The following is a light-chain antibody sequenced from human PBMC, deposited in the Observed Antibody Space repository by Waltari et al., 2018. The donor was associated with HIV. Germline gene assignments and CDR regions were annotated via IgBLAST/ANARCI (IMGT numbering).Light chain of an antibody. CDR3: QQRSNWPPWT. Sequence: EIVLTQSPATLTLSPGERATLSGRASQSVSSYLAWYQQKPGQAPRLLIYDASNRATGIPARFSGSGSGTDFTLTISSLEPEDFAVYYGQQRSNWPPWTFGQGTKVEIK. J-gene: IGKJ1*01. V-gene: IGKV3-11*01. CDR2: DAS. CDR1: QSVSSY.